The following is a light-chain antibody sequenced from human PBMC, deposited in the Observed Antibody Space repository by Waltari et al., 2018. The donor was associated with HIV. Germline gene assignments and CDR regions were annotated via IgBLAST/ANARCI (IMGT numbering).Light chain of an antibody. CDR2: EVT. CDR1: SSNVGSDDL. Sequence: QSALTQPASVSGSPGQSTTISCPGTSSNVGSDDLVSWYQQHPGEAPKLIIYEVTKRPSGVSNRFSGSKSGNTASLTISGLQAEDEADYYCCSCPRSGIRYVFGTGTKVTVL. V-gene: IGLV2-23*02. J-gene: IGLJ1*01. CDR3: CSCPRSGIRYV.